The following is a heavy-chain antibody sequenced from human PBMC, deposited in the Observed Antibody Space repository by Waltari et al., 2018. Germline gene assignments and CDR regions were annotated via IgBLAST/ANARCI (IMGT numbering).Heavy chain of an antibody. J-gene: IGHJ6*02. CDR1: GFTFDDYA. CDR3: ARDQDYNFWRGMDV. Sequence: EVQLVESGGGWVQPGRSLRLSCLTSGFTFDDYAMHWVRQAPGKGLEWVAGISYNGGTKGYADSVKGRFTISRYNTKNSLYLQMNSLRREDTALYYCARDQDYNFWRGMDVWGQGTTVIVSS. V-gene: IGHV3-9*01. CDR2: ISYNGGTK. D-gene: IGHD3-3*01.